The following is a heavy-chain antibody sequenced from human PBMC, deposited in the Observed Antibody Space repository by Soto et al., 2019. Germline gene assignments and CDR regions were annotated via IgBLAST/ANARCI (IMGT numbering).Heavy chain of an antibody. CDR1: GFPVSSNY. D-gene: IGHD6-6*01. CDR3: AREGSSLQGYYFDY. J-gene: IGHJ4*02. CDR2: IYSGGST. V-gene: IGHV3-53*04. Sequence: PGGSLRLSCAASGFPVSSNYMSWVRQAPGKGLEWVSVIYSGGSTYYADSVKGRFTISRHNSKNTLYLQMNSLRAEDTAVYYCAREGSSLQGYYFDYWGQGTLVTVSS.